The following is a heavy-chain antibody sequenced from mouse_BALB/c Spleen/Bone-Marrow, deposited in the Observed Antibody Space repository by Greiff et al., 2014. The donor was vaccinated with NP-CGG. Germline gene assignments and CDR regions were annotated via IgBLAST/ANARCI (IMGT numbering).Heavy chain of an antibody. CDR1: GYSFTGYF. D-gene: IGHD1-1*01. Sequence: EVQLQQSGPELVKPGASVKISCKASGYSFTGYFMNWVKQSHGKSLEWIGRINPYNGDTFYNQKFKGKATLTVDKSSSTAHMELLSLTSEDSAVYYCGVVTTVVAKNYYYAMDYWGQGTSVTVSS. CDR2: INPYNGDT. J-gene: IGHJ4*01. CDR3: GVVTTVVAKNYYYAMDY. V-gene: IGHV1-37*01.